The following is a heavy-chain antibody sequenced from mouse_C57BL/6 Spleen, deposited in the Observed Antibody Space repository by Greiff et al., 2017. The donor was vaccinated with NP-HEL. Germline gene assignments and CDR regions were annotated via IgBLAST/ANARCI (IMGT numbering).Heavy chain of an antibody. CDR3: VSSLGAWFAY. D-gene: IGHD4-1*01. CDR2: IRSKSNNYAT. V-gene: IGHV10-1*01. CDR1: GFSFNTYA. J-gene: IGHJ3*01. Sequence: DVQLVESGGGLVQPKGSLKLSCAASGFSFNTYAMNWVRQAPGKGLEWVARIRSKSNNYATYYADSVKDRFTISRDDSESMLYLQMNNLKTEDTAMYYCVSSLGAWFAYWGQGTLVTVSA.